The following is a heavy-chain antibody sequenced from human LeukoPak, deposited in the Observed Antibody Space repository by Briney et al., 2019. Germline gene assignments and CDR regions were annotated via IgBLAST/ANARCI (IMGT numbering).Heavy chain of an antibody. D-gene: IGHD3-3*01. CDR3: AKDRGYYDFWSGYYGHYYGMDV. J-gene: IGHJ6*02. CDR1: GFTFSSYG. V-gene: IGHV3-30*18. CDR2: ISYGGSNK. Sequence: GRSLRLSCAASGFTFSSYGMHWVRQAPGKGLEWVAVISYGGSNKYYADSVKGRFTISRDNSKNTLYLQMNSLRAEDTAVYYWAKDRGYYDFWSGYYGHYYGMDVWGQGTTVTVSS.